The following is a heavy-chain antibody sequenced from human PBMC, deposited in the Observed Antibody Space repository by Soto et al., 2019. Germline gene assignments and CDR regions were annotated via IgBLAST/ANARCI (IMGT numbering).Heavy chain of an antibody. Sequence: GGSLRLSCAASGFTFSSNAMTWFRQPPGRGLEWVSAISGSGGSTYYADSVKGRFTISRDNSKNTLYLQMNGLRAEDTAVYYCAKDPSRDFDYWGQGTLVTVSS. CDR1: GFTFSSNA. CDR3: AKDPSRDFDY. J-gene: IGHJ4*02. V-gene: IGHV3-23*01. CDR2: ISGSGGST.